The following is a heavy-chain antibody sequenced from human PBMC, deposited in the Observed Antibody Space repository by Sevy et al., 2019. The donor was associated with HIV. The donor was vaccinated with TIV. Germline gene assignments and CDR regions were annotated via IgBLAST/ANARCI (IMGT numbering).Heavy chain of an antibody. CDR2: IYYSGST. D-gene: IGHD3-22*01. CDR3: ARHSFPSMRVVGESWFDP. V-gene: IGHV4-39*01. J-gene: IGHJ5*02. CDR1: GGSISSSSYY. Sequence: SETLSLTCTVSGGSISSSSYYWGWIRQPPGQGLEWIGSIYYSGSTYYNPSLKSLVTITVDTSKNQYSLKLSSLTAADTAVYYCARHSFPSMRVVGESWFDPWGQGTLVTVSS.